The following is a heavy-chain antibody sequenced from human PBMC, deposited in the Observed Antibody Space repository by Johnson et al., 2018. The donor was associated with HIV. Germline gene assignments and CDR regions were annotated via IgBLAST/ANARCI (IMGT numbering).Heavy chain of an antibody. CDR2: IKSKTDGGTT. Sequence: VLLVESGGGVVQPGRSLRLSCTASGFTFSDASMSWVRQAPGKGLEWVGRIKSKTDGGTTDYAAPVKGGFTISRDDSKNTLYLQMNSLKTEDSAVYYCTVRISMILALTRRDQDIWGQGTMVTVSS. V-gene: IGHV3-15*01. CDR1: GFTFSDAS. J-gene: IGHJ3*02. CDR3: TVRISMILALTRRDQDI. D-gene: IGHD3-22*01.